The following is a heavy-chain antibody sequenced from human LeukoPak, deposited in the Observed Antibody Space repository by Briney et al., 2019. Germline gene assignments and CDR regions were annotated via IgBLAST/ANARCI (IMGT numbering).Heavy chain of an antibody. CDR2: IYYNGST. CDR3: ARVQRITIFGVVIYYGPSWFDP. D-gene: IGHD3-3*01. J-gene: IGHJ5*02. Sequence: PSETLSLTCTVSGGSISSGGYYWSWIRQHPGKGLEWIGYIYYNGSTYYNPSLKSRVTISVDTSKNQFSLKLSSVTAADTAVYYCARVQRITIFGVVIYYGPSWFDPWGQGTLVTVSS. CDR1: GGSISSGGYY. V-gene: IGHV4-31*03.